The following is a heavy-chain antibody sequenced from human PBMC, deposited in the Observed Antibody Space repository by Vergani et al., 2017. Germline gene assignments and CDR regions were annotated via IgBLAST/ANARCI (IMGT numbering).Heavy chain of an antibody. V-gene: IGHV3-33*06. D-gene: IGHD3-3*01. CDR2: IWYDGSKE. CDR1: GFTLSSHA. J-gene: IGHJ2*01. Sequence: QVQLEESGGGVVQPGRSLRLSCAGSGFTLSSHAMHWVRQAPGKGLEWVAFIWYDGSKEYYADSVKGRFTISRDNSKNTLYLQMNNLRAADTALYYCAKDHYDFWSGYPNLSPFDLWGRGTLVTVSS. CDR3: AKDHYDFWSGYPNLSPFDL.